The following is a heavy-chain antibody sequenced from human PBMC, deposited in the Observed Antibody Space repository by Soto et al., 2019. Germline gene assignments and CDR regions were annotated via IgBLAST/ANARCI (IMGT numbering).Heavy chain of an antibody. CDR2: ISYDGSNK. V-gene: IGHV3-30*18. D-gene: IGHD5-12*01. CDR3: AKDPGDYSGYEPPDY. J-gene: IGHJ4*02. CDR1: GFTFSSYG. Sequence: GGSLRLSCAASGFTFSSYGMHWVRQAPGKGLEWVAVISYDGSNKYYADSVKGRFTISRDNSKNTLYLQMNSLRAEDTAVYYCAKDPGDYSGYEPPDYWGQGTLVTVSS.